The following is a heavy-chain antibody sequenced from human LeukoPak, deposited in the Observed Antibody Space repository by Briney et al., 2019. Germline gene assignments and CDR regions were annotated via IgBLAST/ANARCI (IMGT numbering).Heavy chain of an antibody. CDR1: GGSISSGANY. CDR2: ISHSESA. CDR3: ARDGGTTSNPSHDTFAI. D-gene: IGHD4-11*01. V-gene: IGHV4-30-2*01. J-gene: IGHJ3*02. Sequence: SETLSLTCIVSGGSISSGANYWSWIRQPPGRGLEWIGYISHSESAYYSPSLESRITISVDRSKNQFSLKLKSVTAADTAIYYCARDGGTTSNPSHDTFAIWGQGTMVAVSS.